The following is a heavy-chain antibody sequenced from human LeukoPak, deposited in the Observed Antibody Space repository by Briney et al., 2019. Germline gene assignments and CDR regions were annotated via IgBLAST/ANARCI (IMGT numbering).Heavy chain of an antibody. V-gene: IGHV5-51*01. CDR2: IYPGDSDT. J-gene: IGHJ3*02. Sequence: GESLKISCKGSGYSFTSYWIGWVRQMPGEGLEWMGIIYPGDSDTRYSPSFQGQVPISADKSISTAYLQWSSLKASDTAMYYCASSSNRLRRGSAFDIWGQGTMVTVSS. CDR1: GYSFTSYW. D-gene: IGHD1-14*01. CDR3: ASSSNRLRRGSAFDI.